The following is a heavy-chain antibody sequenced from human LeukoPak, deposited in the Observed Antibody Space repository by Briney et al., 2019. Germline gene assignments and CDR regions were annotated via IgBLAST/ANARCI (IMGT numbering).Heavy chain of an antibody. CDR3: ARAGSGTSRDY. D-gene: IGHD3-10*01. Sequence: AGGSLRLSCAASGFTFDDYAMHWVRQAPGKGLEWVASIKQDGSEKYYVDSVKGRFTISRDNAKNSLYLQMNSLRVEDTAVYYCARAGSGTSRDYWGQGTLVTVSS. J-gene: IGHJ4*02. CDR2: IKQDGSEK. V-gene: IGHV3-7*03. CDR1: GFTFDDYA.